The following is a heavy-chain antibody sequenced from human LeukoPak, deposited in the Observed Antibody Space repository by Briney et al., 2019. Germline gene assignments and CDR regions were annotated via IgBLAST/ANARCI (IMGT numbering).Heavy chain of an antibody. CDR3: ARDQPPFDP. Sequence: SETLSLTCTVYGYSISNGFYWAWIRQPPGKGLEWFGSIYHSGNTYYNPSLKSPVTISVDKSKNQFSLKLRSVTAADTAVYYCARDQPPFDPWGQGTLVTVSS. CDR2: IYHSGNT. V-gene: IGHV4-38-2*02. CDR1: GYSISNGFY. J-gene: IGHJ5*02.